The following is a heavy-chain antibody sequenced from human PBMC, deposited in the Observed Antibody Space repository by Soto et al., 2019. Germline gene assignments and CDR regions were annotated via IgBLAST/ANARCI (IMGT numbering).Heavy chain of an antibody. CDR3: ARTHWVSGTEY. V-gene: IGHV4-4*07. J-gene: IGHJ4*02. D-gene: IGHD6-19*01. CDR1: GGSMTGYF. CDR2: VYNSGNT. Sequence: QVQLQESGPGLVKPSETLSLTCTVSGGSMTGYFWSWIRQPAGKALEWIGHVYNSGNTDYNPSLVSRITMAVDTSKSQYSMKVKSVTAADTAVYYCARTHWVSGTEYWGQGILVTVSS.